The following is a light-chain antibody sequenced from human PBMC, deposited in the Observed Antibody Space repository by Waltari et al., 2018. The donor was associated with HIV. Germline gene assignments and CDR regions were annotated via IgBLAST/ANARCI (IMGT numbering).Light chain of an antibody. J-gene: IGLJ1*01. CDR1: SSDVVGYTF. CDR3: SSYTSDSTYV. V-gene: IGLV2-14*03. CDR2: HVS. Sequence: QSALTQPASVSGSPGQSTTISCTGTSSDVVGYTFVSWYQQHPGKAPKLMIFHVSNRPSGVSTRFSGSKSGNTASLTISALQAEDEADYYCSSYTSDSTYVFGTGTQVTLL.